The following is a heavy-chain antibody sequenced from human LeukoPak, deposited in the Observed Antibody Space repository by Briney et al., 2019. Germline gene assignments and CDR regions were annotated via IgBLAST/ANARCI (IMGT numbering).Heavy chain of an antibody. CDR2: IIPIFGTA. Sequence: SVKVSCKASGGTFSSYAISWVRQAPGQGLEWMGGIIPIFGTANYAQKFQGRVTITADESTSTAYMELSSLRSEDTAVYYCARGPKHSEPKRGYSGYDYYFDYWGQETLVTVSS. CDR3: ARGPKHSEPKRGYSGYDYYFDY. CDR1: GGTFSSYA. V-gene: IGHV1-69*13. J-gene: IGHJ4*02. D-gene: IGHD5-12*01.